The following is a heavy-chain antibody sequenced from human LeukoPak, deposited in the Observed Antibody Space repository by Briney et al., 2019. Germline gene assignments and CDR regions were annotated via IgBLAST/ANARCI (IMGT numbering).Heavy chain of an antibody. Sequence: PSETLSLTCTVSGGSISGYYWSWIRQPPGKGLEWIGYIYYSGSTNYNPSLKSRVTISVDTSKNQFSLKLSSVTAADTAVYYCARVRRCYCSGGSCYLCYYYGMDVWGQGTTVTVSS. CDR3: ARVRRCYCSGGSCYLCYYYGMDV. J-gene: IGHJ6*02. CDR1: GGSISGYY. D-gene: IGHD2-15*01. V-gene: IGHV4-59*12. CDR2: IYYSGST.